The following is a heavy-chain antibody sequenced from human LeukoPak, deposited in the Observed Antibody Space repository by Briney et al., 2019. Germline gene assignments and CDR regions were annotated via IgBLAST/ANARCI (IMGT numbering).Heavy chain of an antibody. V-gene: IGHV4-4*02. CDR3: ARHSDFWSAYNN. CDR2: ISHSGGA. CDR1: GASINTNYL. Sequence: PSETLSLTCAVSGASINTNYLWSWVRQPPGKGLEWIGEISHSGGAKYFPSLESRVTISMDRSKNQFSLMLRSVTAADTAVYYCARHSDFWSAYNNWGQGILVTVSS. D-gene: IGHD3-3*01. J-gene: IGHJ4*02.